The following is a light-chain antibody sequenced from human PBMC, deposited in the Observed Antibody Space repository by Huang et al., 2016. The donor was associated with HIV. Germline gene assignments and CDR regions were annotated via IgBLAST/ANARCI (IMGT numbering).Light chain of an antibody. V-gene: IGKV1-9*01. CDR3: QLFKGYPLS. CDR1: QGISTS. Sequence: IQLTQSPSSLSASVGDRVTITCRASQGISTSLAWYQQKPGKDPKLLIYAASTLQSGVPSRFSGSGSGTDFTLTISSLQPEDSATYYCQLFKGYPLSFGGGTKVEIK. CDR2: AAS. J-gene: IGKJ4*01.